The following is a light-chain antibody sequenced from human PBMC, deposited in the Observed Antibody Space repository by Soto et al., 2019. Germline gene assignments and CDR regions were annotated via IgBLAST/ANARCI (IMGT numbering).Light chain of an antibody. CDR2: DVR. CDR1: SSDVGGYNH. V-gene: IGLV2-14*03. Sequence: QSALTQPASVSGSPGQSITISCTGTSSDVGGYNHVSWYQQHPCEAPKLMIYDVRSRPSWVSNRFSCSKAADTASLTISGLQAEDEADYYFSSFATTDTPMVFGGGTKLTVL. J-gene: IGLJ2*01. CDR3: SSFATTDTPMV.